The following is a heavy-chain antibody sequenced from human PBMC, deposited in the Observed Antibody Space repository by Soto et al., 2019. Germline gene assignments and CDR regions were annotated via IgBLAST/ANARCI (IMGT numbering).Heavy chain of an antibody. CDR1: GFTFSSYS. Sequence: PGGSLRLSCAASGFTFSSYSMNWVRQAPGKGLEWVSSISSSSYIYYADSVKGRFTISRDNAKNSLYLQMNSLRAEDTAVYYCARDYPRYYYGMDVWGQGTTVTVSS. CDR2: ISSSSYI. J-gene: IGHJ6*02. V-gene: IGHV3-21*01. CDR3: ARDYPRYYYGMDV.